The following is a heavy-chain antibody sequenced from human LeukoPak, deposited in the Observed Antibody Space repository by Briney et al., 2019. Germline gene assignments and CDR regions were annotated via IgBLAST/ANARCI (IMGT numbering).Heavy chain of an antibody. J-gene: IGHJ4*02. CDR2: ISTNSSYI. Sequence: GGSLRLSCAASGFTFSSYSMNWVRQAPGKGLEWVSSISTNSSYIYYADSVKGRFTISRDNAKNSLYLQMNSLRAEDTAVYYCARDSYNGAYYDSSGLYFDYWGQGTLVTVSS. V-gene: IGHV3-21*01. CDR1: GFTFSSYS. CDR3: ARDSYNGAYYDSSGLYFDY. D-gene: IGHD3-22*01.